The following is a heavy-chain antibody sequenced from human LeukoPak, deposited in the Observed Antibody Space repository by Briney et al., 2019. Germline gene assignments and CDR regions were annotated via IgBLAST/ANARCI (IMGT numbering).Heavy chain of an antibody. CDR2: IYYSGST. CDR1: GGSISSGDYY. V-gene: IGHV4-30-4*08. J-gene: IGHJ5*02. CDR3: ARGASLEWLYWFDP. D-gene: IGHD3-3*01. Sequence: PSQTLSLTCTVSGGSISSGDYYWSWIRQPPGKGLEWMGYIYYSGSTFYNPSLKSRVTISVDTSKNQFSLKLSSVTAADTAVYYCARGASLEWLYWFDPWGQGTLVTVSS.